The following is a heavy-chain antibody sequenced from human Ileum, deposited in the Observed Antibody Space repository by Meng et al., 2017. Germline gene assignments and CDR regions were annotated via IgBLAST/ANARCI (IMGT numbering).Heavy chain of an antibody. CDR3: ARGYDFWSGPDY. CDR1: GFTFSSYW. V-gene: IGHV3-74*01. D-gene: IGHD3-3*01. Sequence: EGELVESGGGLVQPGGSLGLSWAASGFTFSSYWMHWVRQAPGKGLVWVSRINSDGSSTSYADSVKGRFTISRDNAKNTLYLQMNSLRAEDTAVYYCARGYDFWSGPDYWGQGTLVTVSS. CDR2: INSDGSST. J-gene: IGHJ4*02.